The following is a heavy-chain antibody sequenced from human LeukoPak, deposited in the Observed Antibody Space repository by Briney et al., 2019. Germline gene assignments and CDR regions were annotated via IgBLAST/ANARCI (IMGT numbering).Heavy chain of an antibody. CDR2: INHSGRT. Sequence: SETLSLTCAVYGGSFSGYYWNWIRQPPGKGLEWIGEINHSGRTNYNPSLKSRVTISVDTSKKQFSLKLSSVTAADTAVYYCARAANYYDSSGYYQGDYWGQGTLVTVSS. D-gene: IGHD3-22*01. V-gene: IGHV4-34*01. CDR3: ARAANYYDSSGYYQGDY. CDR1: GGSFSGYY. J-gene: IGHJ4*02.